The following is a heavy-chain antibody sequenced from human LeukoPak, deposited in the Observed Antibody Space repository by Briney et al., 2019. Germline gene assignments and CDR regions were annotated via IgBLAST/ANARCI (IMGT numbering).Heavy chain of an antibody. V-gene: IGHV4-59*08. D-gene: IGHD3-22*01. Sequence: SETLSLTCTVAGGSISSYYWSWIRQPPGKGLEWIGYIYYSGTTNYNSSLKSRVTISVDTSKNQFSLKLSSVTAADTAVYYCARLDSSGYYVDYWGQGTLATVSS. J-gene: IGHJ4*02. CDR1: GGSISSYY. CDR3: ARLDSSGYYVDY. CDR2: IYYSGTT.